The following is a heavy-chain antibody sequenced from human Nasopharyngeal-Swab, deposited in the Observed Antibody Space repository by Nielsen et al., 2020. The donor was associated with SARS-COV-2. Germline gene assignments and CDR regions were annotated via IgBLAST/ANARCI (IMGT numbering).Heavy chain of an antibody. CDR1: GFTFSNYA. Sequence: GGSLRLSCAASGFTFSNYAMSWVRQAPGKGLEWVSGISGSGGNTYHTDSVKGRFTISRDNPKNALYLQMNSLRAEDTAVYYCAKEQRGGSYFDYWGQGTLVTVSS. V-gene: IGHV3-23*01. CDR3: AKEQRGGSYFDY. CDR2: ISGSGGNT. J-gene: IGHJ4*02. D-gene: IGHD1-26*01.